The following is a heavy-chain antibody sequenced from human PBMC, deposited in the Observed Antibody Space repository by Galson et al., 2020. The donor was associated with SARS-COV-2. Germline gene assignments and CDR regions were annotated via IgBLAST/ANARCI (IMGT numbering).Heavy chain of an antibody. Sequence: SETLSLTCTVSGGSISSSSYYWGWIRQPPGKGLEWIGSIYYSGSTYYNPSLKSRVTISVDTSKNQFSLKLSSVTAADTAVYYCARGGSLNSSSWYLVGLRSGCYFDYWGQGTLVTVSS. CDR2: IYYSGST. CDR1: GGSISSSSYY. CDR3: ARGGSLNSSSWYLVGLRSGCYFDY. D-gene: IGHD6-13*01. V-gene: IGHV4-39*07. J-gene: IGHJ4*02.